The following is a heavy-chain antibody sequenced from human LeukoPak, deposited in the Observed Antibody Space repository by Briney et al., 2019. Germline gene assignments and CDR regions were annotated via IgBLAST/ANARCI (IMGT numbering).Heavy chain of an antibody. CDR1: GFTFNNYG. Sequence: PGGSLRLSCAASGFTFNNYGMHWVRQAPGKGLEWLAFIRYDGSNTYYADSVKGRFTVSRDDSKNTLYLQMNSLRAEDTAVYYCAKSFARVLYGGNPIDYWGQGTLVTVSS. CDR2: IRYDGSNT. CDR3: AKSFARVLYGGNPIDY. V-gene: IGHV3-30*02. D-gene: IGHD4-23*01. J-gene: IGHJ4*02.